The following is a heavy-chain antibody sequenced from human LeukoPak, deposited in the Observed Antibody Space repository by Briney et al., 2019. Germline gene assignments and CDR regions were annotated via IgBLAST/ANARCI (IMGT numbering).Heavy chain of an antibody. CDR3: ARRCCSSTSCSPFDY. V-gene: IGHV3-64*02. D-gene: IGHD2-2*01. J-gene: IGHJ4*02. CDR1: GFIFSNYA. CDR2: IGGDGVST. Sequence: GGSLRLSCAASGFIFSNYAMHWVRQAPGKGPQFVSAIGGDGVSTYYADSVKGRFTISRDNSKNTLYLQMGSLRVEDMAVYYCARRCCSSTSCSPFDYWGQGTLVTVSS.